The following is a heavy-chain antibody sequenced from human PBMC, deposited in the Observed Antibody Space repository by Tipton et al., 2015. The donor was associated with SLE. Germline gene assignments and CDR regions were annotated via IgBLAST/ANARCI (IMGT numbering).Heavy chain of an antibody. D-gene: IGHD6-6*01. CDR3: ARVLRAARPSNCDY. V-gene: IGHV1-46*01. CDR2: INPSGGNT. J-gene: IGHJ4*02. CDR1: GYNFIDYD. Sequence: QLVQSGAEVKKPGASVKVSCKASGYNFIDYDMHWVRQAPGQGLEWMGFINPSGGNTDYAQKFQGRVTVTSDRSTNTVYLEVGSLRSEDTAVYFCARVLRAARPSNCDYWGQGTPVTVSS.